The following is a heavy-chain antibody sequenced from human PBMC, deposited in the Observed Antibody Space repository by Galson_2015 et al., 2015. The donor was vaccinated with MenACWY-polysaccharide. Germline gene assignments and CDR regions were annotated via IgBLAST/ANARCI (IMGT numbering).Heavy chain of an antibody. Sequence: SVKVSCKASGGTFSSYAISWVRQAPGQGLEWMGGIIPIFGTANYAQKFQGRVTITADESTSTAYMELSSLRSEDTAVYYCARGPTPLYCRGGSCPEGIDYWGQGTLVTVSS. V-gene: IGHV1-69*13. D-gene: IGHD2-15*01. CDR1: GGTFSSYA. CDR3: ARGPTPLYCRGGSCPEGIDY. CDR2: IIPIFGTA. J-gene: IGHJ4*02.